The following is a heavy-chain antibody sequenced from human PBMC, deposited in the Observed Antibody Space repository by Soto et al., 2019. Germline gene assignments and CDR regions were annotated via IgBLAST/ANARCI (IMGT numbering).Heavy chain of an antibody. CDR1: GFTFSNSW. V-gene: IGHV3-74*01. CDR3: VKGLGDF. CDR2: INPDGSAT. J-gene: IGHJ4*02. Sequence: GGSLRLSCAASGFTFSNSWMRWARQTPAKGLVWVSIINPDGSATNSADSVKGRFTISRDNAKNTLYLQMNNLRVEDTALYYCVKGLGDFWGQGALVTGSS.